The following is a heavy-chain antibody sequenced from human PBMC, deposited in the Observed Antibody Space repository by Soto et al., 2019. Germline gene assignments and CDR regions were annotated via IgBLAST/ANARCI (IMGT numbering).Heavy chain of an antibody. J-gene: IGHJ5*02. D-gene: IGHD3-10*01. CDR3: ARDARGDSSENNWFDP. V-gene: IGHV4-4*02. CDR1: GDSMGSSNW. CDR2: IYHSGNT. Sequence: QVQLQESGPGLVKASGTLSLTCAVSGDSMGSSNWWSWVRQAPGKGLEWIGEIYHSGNTRYTPSLTSRVTILIDKSKNQFSLSLSSVTAADTAVYYCARDARGDSSENNWFDPWGQGTLVTVSS.